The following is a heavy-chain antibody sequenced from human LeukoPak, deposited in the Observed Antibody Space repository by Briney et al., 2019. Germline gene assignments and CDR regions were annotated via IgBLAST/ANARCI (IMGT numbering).Heavy chain of an antibody. CDR3: ARGREYTYGLHSYYYGMDV. Sequence: ASVKVSCKASGNTFTIYGISWVRQAPGQGLEWMGWINTYNGYTNYAEKFQGRVTTTTDTSTSTAYMEVRSLTSDDTAVYYCARGREYTYGLHSYYYGMDVWGQGTTVTVSS. CDR2: INTYNGYT. J-gene: IGHJ6*02. D-gene: IGHD5-18*01. V-gene: IGHV1-18*01. CDR1: GNTFTIYG.